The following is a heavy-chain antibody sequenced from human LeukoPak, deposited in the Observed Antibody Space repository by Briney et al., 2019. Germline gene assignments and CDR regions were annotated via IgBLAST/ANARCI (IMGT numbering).Heavy chain of an antibody. CDR2: INQDGSQK. D-gene: IGHD6-13*01. J-gene: IGHJ4*02. CDR3: VRVVTTGSGWYHFDN. V-gene: IGHV3-7*03. CDR1: GFTFSIYW. Sequence: GGSLRLSCAASGFTFSIYWMSWVRQAPGKGLEWVANINQDGSQKYYVDSVKGRFTISRDDSQNSLYLQLNSLKTEDTAVYYCVRVVTTGSGWYHFDNWGLGTLVTVSS.